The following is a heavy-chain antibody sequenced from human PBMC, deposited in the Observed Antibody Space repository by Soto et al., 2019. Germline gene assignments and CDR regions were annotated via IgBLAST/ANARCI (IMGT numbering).Heavy chain of an antibody. CDR2: GSYSGTT. Sequence: PSETLSLTCTVSGASVNSGSFYWAWIRQPPGKGLEWIGFGSYSGTTNYKPSLKSRVTISVDTSRSQISLKVTSLTAADTAVYYCARGATVTQYDYWGQGTLVTVSS. CDR3: ARGATVTQYDY. CDR1: GASVNSGSFY. D-gene: IGHD4-17*01. J-gene: IGHJ4*02. V-gene: IGHV4-61*01.